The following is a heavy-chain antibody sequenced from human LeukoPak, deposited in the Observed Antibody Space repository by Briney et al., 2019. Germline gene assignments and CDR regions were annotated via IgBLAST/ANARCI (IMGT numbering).Heavy chain of an antibody. J-gene: IGHJ6*02. CDR1: GGSISSYY. Sequence: PSETLSLTCTVSGGSISSYYWSWIRQPAWKGLEWIGRIYTSGSTNYNPSLKSRVTMSVDTSKNQFSLKLSSVTAADTAVYYCARGRGYSGYDFPYYYYGMDVWGQGTTVTVSS. CDR3: ARGRGYSGYDFPYYYYGMDV. D-gene: IGHD5-12*01. V-gene: IGHV4-4*07. CDR2: IYTSGST.